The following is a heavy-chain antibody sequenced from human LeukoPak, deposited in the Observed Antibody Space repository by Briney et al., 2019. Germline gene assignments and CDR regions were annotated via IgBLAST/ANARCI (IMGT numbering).Heavy chain of an antibody. V-gene: IGHV1-8*02. D-gene: IGHD1-26*01. Sequence: ASGKVSCKASGGTFSSYAISWVRQATGQGLEWMGWMNPNSGNTGYAQKFQGRVTMTRNTSISTAYMELSSLRSEDTAVYYCARKFSGSYYETWGQGTLVTVSS. CDR3: ARKFSGSYYET. CDR1: GGTFSSYA. CDR2: MNPNSGNT. J-gene: IGHJ5*02.